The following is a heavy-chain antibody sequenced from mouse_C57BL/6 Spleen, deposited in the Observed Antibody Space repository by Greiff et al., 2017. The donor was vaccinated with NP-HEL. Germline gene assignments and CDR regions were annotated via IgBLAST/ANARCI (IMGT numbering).Heavy chain of an antibody. CDR3: ARDVFGYGSSWNYAMDY. J-gene: IGHJ4*01. CDR1: GFTFSSYA. Sequence: EVQVVESGGGLVKPGGSLKLSCAASGFTFSSYAMSWVRQTPEKRLEWVATISDGGSYTYYPDNVKGRFTISRDNAKNNLYLQMSHLKSEDTAMYYCARDVFGYGSSWNYAMDYWGQGTSVTVSS. V-gene: IGHV5-4*01. D-gene: IGHD1-1*01. CDR2: ISDGGSYT.